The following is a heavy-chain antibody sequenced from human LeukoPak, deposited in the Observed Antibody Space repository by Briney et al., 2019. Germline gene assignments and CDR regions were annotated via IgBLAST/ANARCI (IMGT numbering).Heavy chain of an antibody. V-gene: IGHV1-24*01. Sequence: ASVKVSCKVSGYTLTELSMHWARQAPGKGLEWMGSFDPEDGETIYAQKFQGRVTMTEDTSTDTAYMELSSLRSEDTAVYYCATDGDYDSTLDYWGQGTLVTVSS. CDR1: GYTLTELS. D-gene: IGHD3-22*01. CDR2: FDPEDGET. J-gene: IGHJ4*02. CDR3: ATDGDYDSTLDY.